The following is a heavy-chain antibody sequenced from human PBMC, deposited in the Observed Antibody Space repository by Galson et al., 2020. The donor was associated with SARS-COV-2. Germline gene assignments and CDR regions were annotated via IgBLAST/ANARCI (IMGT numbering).Heavy chain of an antibody. CDR3: ARRLLDRGSRDRPEEGGYYYYGMDV. Sequence: HGESLKISCKGSGYSFTSYWISWVRQMPGKGLEWMGRIDPSDSYTNYSPSFQGHVTLSADKSISPAYLQWSSLKASDTAMYYCARRLLDRGSRDRPEEGGYYYYGMDVWGQGTTVTVSS. CDR2: IDPSDSYT. D-gene: IGHD1-1*01. V-gene: IGHV5-10-1*01. J-gene: IGHJ6*02. CDR1: GYSFTSYW.